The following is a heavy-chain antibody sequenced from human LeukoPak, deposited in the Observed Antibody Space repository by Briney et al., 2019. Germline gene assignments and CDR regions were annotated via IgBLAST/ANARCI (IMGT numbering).Heavy chain of an antibody. CDR1: GFTFSIYG. D-gene: IGHD3-3*01. CDR3: AKDWREGIDY. CDR2: ISYDGSNK. J-gene: IGHJ4*02. Sequence: GGSLRLSCAACGFTFSIYGMHWVRQAPGKGLEWVAVISYDGSNKYYADSVKGRFTISRDNSKNTLYLQMNSLRAEDTAVYYCAKDWREGIDYWGQGTLVTVSS. V-gene: IGHV3-30*18.